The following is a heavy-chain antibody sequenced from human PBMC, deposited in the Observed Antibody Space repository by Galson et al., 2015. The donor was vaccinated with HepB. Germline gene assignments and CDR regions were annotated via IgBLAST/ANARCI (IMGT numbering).Heavy chain of an antibody. CDR1: GVSFSGYF. Sequence: SETLSLTCAVYGVSFSGYFWTWIRQPPGEGLEWIGEIDEGGSTYYNSSLKSRVTISLDTSNHQFSLKLSSVTATDTAVYYCARGRRRGAHNWFDPWGQGTLVSVSS. V-gene: IGHV4-34*01. CDR2: IDEGGST. CDR3: ARGRRRGAHNWFDP. J-gene: IGHJ5*02.